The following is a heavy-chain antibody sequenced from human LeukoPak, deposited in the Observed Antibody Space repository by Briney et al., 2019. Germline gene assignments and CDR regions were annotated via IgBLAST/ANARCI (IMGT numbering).Heavy chain of an antibody. CDR2: ISGSGGST. CDR1: GFTFSSYA. CDR3: AKETVVVVAATPDTFDI. V-gene: IGHV3-23*01. J-gene: IGHJ3*02. Sequence: GGSLRPSCAASGFTFSSYAMSWVRKAPGKGLEWVSAISGSGGSTHYADSVKGRFTISRDNSKNTLYLQMNSLRAEDTAVYYCAKETVVVVAATPDTFDIWGQGTMVTVSS. D-gene: IGHD2-15*01.